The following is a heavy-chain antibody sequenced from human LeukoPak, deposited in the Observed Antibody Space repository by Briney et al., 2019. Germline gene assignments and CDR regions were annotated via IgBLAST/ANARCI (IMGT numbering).Heavy chain of an antibody. V-gene: IGHV3-30*02. CDR2: IRSDGSNK. CDR3: AKKGYSNGWRDSYYFDC. J-gene: IGHJ4*02. CDR1: GFTFSRYW. D-gene: IGHD6-19*01. Sequence: PGGSLPLSCAASGFTFSRYWMSWVRRAPGKGLEWVAFIRSDGSNKYYAVSVKGRFTISRDNSKLYLQMNSLRAEDTAVYYCAKKGYSNGWRDSYYFDCWGQGTLVTVSS.